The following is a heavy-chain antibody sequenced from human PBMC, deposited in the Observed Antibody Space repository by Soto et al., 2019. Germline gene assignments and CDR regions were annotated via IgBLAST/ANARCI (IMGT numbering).Heavy chain of an antibody. CDR1: GGTFSSYA. Sequence: GASVKVSCKASGGTFSSYAISWVRQAPGQGLEWMGGIIPIFGTANYAQKFQGRVTITADESTSTAYMEPSSLRSEDTAVYYCARSRDGYNSGDYWGQGTLVTVSS. CDR2: IIPIFGTA. V-gene: IGHV1-69*13. CDR3: ARSRDGYNSGDY. J-gene: IGHJ4*02. D-gene: IGHD5-12*01.